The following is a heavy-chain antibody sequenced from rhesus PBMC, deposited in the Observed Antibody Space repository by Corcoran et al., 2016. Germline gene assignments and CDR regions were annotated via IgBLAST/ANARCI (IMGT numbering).Heavy chain of an antibody. CDR3: ARRSVTAHFDY. CDR1: GGSISTTYW. CDR2: IYGGGANT. V-gene: IGHV4-93*02. Sequence: QVQLQESGPAVVKPSETLSLTCAVSGGSISTTYWWTWIRQSPGKGLEWIWVIYGGGANTKYNPSLRSRVIISITPTKNPRSLKLNSVTAADTALYFCARRSVTAHFDYWGQGVLVTVPS. D-gene: IGHD4-29*01. J-gene: IGHJ4*01.